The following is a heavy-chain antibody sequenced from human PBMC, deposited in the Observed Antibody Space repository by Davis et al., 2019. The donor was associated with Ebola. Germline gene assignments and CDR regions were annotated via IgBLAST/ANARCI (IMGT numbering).Heavy chain of an antibody. J-gene: IGHJ4*02. V-gene: IGHV3-48*02. CDR3: ARGPSAGWGY. D-gene: IGHD6-13*01. Sequence: ESLKISCAASGFNFGDYPMNWVRQAPGKGLEWIAHLRSTSSAFDYADSVKGRFTISRDNAKNSLFLQMNSLRDEDTAVYYCARGPSAGWGYWGQGTLVTVSS. CDR2: LRSTSSAF. CDR1: GFNFGDYP.